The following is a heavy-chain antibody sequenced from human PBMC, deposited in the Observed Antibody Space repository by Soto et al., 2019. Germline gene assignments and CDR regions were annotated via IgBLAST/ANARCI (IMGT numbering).Heavy chain of an antibody. D-gene: IGHD6-13*01. V-gene: IGHV3-23*01. CDR1: GFTFSSYA. CDR2: ISGSGGST. J-gene: IGHJ4*02. CDR3: ARRTSSWSFDY. Sequence: GGSLRLSCAASGFTFSSYAMSWVRQAPGKGLEWVSAISGSGGSTYYADSVKGRFTFSRDNSKNTLSLQMNSLRAEDTAVYYCARRTSSWSFDYWGQGTLVTVSS.